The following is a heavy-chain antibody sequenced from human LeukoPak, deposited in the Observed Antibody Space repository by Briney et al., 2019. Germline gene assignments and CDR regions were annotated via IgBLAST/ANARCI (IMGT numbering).Heavy chain of an antibody. Sequence: PSETLSLTCTVSGGSISSSSYYWGWIRQPPGKGLEWVGSIYYSGSPYYNPSLKRRVTISVDTNKKQFSLKLSSVTAADTAVYYCARHVGFITMVRGVINNNWFDPWGQGTLVTVSS. V-gene: IGHV4-39*01. CDR2: IYYSGSP. CDR1: GGSISSSSYY. D-gene: IGHD3-10*01. J-gene: IGHJ5*02. CDR3: ARHVGFITMVRGVINNNWFDP.